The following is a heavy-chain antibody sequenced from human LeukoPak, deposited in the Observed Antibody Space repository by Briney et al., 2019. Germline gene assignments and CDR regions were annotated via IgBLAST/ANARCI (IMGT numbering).Heavy chain of an antibody. D-gene: IGHD3-16*02. Sequence: GGSLRLSCAASGFTFSTYSMNWVRQAPGKGLEWVSYISSAGGTIYYADSVKGRFTISRDNAKNSLYLQMNSLRDEDTAVYYCARDPFSLRLRLGELSFDYWGQGTLVTVSS. J-gene: IGHJ4*02. CDR2: ISSAGGTI. V-gene: IGHV3-48*02. CDR1: GFTFSTYS. CDR3: ARDPFSLRLRLGELSFDY.